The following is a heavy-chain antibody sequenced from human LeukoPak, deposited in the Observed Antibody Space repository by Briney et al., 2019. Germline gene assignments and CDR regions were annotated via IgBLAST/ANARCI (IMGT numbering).Heavy chain of an antibody. J-gene: IGHJ4*02. D-gene: IGHD2-15*01. CDR2: IYYSGST. CDR1: GGSISSYY. CDR3: ARESTYCSGGSCYRRPFDY. V-gene: IGHV4-59*01. Sequence: MSSETLSLTCTGSGGSISSYYLSWIRQPPGKGLEWIGYIYYSGSTNYNPSLKSRVTISVDTSKNQFSLKLSSVTAADTAVYYCARESTYCSGGSCYRRPFDYWGQGTLVTVSS.